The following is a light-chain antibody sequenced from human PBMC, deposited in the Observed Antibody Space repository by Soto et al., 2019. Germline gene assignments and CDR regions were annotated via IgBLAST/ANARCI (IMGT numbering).Light chain of an antibody. V-gene: IGLV1-47*01. CDR1: SSNIGSNY. CDR2: RNN. J-gene: IGLJ3*02. CDR3: AAWDDSLSGREV. Sequence: QSVPTQPPSASGTPGQRVTISCSGSSSNIGSNYVYWYQQLPGTAPKLLIYRNNQRPSGVPDRFSGSKSGTSASLAISGLRSEDEADYYCAAWDDSLSGREVFGGGTKLTVL.